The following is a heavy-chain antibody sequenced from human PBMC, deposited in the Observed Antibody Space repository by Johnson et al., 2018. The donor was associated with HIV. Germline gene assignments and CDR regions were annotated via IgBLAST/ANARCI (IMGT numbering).Heavy chain of an antibody. V-gene: IGHV3-9*01. D-gene: IGHD4-23*01. CDR1: GFTFDDYA. CDR2: ISWNSGSI. Sequence: LVESGGGLVQPGRSLRLSCAASGFTFDDYAMHWVRQAPGKGLEWVSGISWNSGSIGYADSVKGRFTISRDNAKNSLYLQMSSLRAEDTALYYCARAVYYGGNSPSRAFDIGGRGTLVTVSS. CDR3: ARAVYYGGNSPSRAFDI. J-gene: IGHJ3*02.